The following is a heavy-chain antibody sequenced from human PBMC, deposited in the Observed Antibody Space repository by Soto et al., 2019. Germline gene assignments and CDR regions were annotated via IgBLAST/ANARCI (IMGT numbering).Heavy chain of an antibody. J-gene: IGHJ4*02. D-gene: IGHD3-22*01. V-gene: IGHV1-46*01. CDR3: ARSGYYYDSSGYYYFDY. CDR2: INPSGGST. Sequence: ASVKVSCKASGYTXTXYYMHWVRQAPGQGLEWMGIINPSGGSTSYAQKFQGRVTMTRDTSASTVYMELSSLRSEDTAVYYCARSGYYYDSSGYYYFDYWGQGTLVTVSS. CDR1: GYTXTXYY.